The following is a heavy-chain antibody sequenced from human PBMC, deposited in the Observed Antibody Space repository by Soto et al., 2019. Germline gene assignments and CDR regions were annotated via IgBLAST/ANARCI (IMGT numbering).Heavy chain of an antibody. J-gene: IGHJ6*02. CDR1: GFTFSNYA. V-gene: IGHV3-23*01. Sequence: DVQLLESGGGLVQPGGSLRLSCAASGFTFSNYAMSWVRLAPGKGLEWVSVISGSGADTHYADSVQGRFTISRDNSENSVYLQMNNLRAEVTAVYYCAKRATYCTTTSCSNFRYYGMDVWGQGTAVTVSS. CDR2: ISGSGADT. CDR3: AKRATYCTTTSCSNFRYYGMDV. D-gene: IGHD2-8*01.